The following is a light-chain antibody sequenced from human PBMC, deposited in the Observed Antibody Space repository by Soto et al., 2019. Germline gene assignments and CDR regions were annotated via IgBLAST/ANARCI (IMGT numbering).Light chain of an antibody. J-gene: IGKJ4*01. V-gene: IGKV3-20*01. Sequence: VLTQSPGTLSFSPGERATLSCRASQSVSHNYLAWYQQKPGRAPRILIYGASNRATGVPDRFSGSGSGTQFTLTISSLEPEDFAVYYCQQYANSLTFGGGTRVEIK. CDR1: QSVSHNY. CDR2: GAS. CDR3: QQYANSLT.